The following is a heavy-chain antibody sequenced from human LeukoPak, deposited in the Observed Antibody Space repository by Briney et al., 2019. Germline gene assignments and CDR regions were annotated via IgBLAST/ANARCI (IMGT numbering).Heavy chain of an antibody. V-gene: IGHV1-2*02. CDR3: AREVPAAISYYYMDV. J-gene: IGHJ6*03. Sequence: ASVKVSCKASGYTFTGYYMHWVRQAPGQGLEWMGWINPNSGGTNYAQKFQGRVTMTRDTSISTAYMELSRLRSDDTAVYYCAREVPAAISYYYMDVWGKGTTVTVSS. CDR2: INPNSGGT. D-gene: IGHD2-2*01. CDR1: GYTFTGYY.